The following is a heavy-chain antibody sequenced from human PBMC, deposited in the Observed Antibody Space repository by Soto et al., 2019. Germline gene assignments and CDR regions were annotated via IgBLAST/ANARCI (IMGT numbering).Heavy chain of an antibody. V-gene: IGHV4-39*01. D-gene: IGHD1-26*01. CDR3: AKCGYSGGYNTWFDP. CDR2: IYYSRNT. CDR1: GGSFSGYY. J-gene: IGHJ5*02. Sequence: SETLSLTCAVYGGSFSGYYWGWIRQPPGKGLEWIGSIYYSRNTYYNPSLKSRVTISLDTSKSQFSLKLSSVTAADTAVYYCAKCGYSGGYNTWFDPWGQGTLVTVSS.